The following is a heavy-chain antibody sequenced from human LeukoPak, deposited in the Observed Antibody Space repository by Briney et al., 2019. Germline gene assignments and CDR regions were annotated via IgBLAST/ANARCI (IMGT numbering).Heavy chain of an antibody. CDR1: GGSISSSSYY. V-gene: IGHV4-61*02. CDR3: ARDMPSRYFDWTDGFDP. J-gene: IGHJ5*02. Sequence: SETLSLTCTVSGGSISSSSYYWGWIRQPAGKGLEWIGRIYTSGSTNYNPSLKSRVTISVDTSKNQFSLKLSSVTAADTAVYYCARDMPSRYFDWTDGFDPWGQGTLVTVSS. D-gene: IGHD3-9*01. CDR2: IYTSGST.